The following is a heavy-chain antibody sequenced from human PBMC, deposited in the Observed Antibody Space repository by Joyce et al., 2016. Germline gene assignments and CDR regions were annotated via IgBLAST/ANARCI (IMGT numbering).Heavy chain of an antibody. D-gene: IGHD3-16*01. J-gene: IGHJ3*02. V-gene: IGHV3-13*05. CDR2: IGTAGDP. CDR1: GFTFSAYE. Sequence: EVQLVEAGGALVQPGGSLRLSCAASGFTFSAYEIHWVRQTTGKGLEWFPAIGTAGDPYYAGSVKGRFTISRENAKSSLFLQMNSLRAEDTAVYYCARERGGGMSAFDIWGQGTMVTVSS. CDR3: ARERGGGMSAFDI.